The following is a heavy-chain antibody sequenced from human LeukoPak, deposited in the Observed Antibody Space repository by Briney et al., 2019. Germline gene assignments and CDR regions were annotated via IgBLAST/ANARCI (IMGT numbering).Heavy chain of an antibody. CDR1: GYSISSGYY. V-gene: IGHV4-38-2*01. Sequence: SETLSLTCAVSGYSISSGYYWGWIRPPPGKGLEWIGSIYHSGSTYYNPSLKSRVTISVDTSKNQFSLKLSSVTAADTAVYYCARAQVLLWFGELITSPIDYWGQGTLVTVSS. D-gene: IGHD3-10*01. CDR3: ARAQVLLWFGELITSPIDY. CDR2: IYHSGST. J-gene: IGHJ4*02.